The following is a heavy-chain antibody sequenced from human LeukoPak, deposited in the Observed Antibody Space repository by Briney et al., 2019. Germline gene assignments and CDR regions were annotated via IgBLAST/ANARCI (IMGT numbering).Heavy chain of an antibody. Sequence: GASVKVSCKASGYTFTSYDINWVRQATGHGLEWMGWMNPNSGNTGYAQKFQGRVTMTRNTSISTAYMELSSLRSEDTAVYYCARGSVESSPMETTYYYYGMDVWGQGTTVTVSS. CDR1: GYTFTSYD. D-gene: IGHD1-7*01. CDR3: ARGSVESSPMETTYYYYGMDV. CDR2: MNPNSGNT. V-gene: IGHV1-8*01. J-gene: IGHJ6*02.